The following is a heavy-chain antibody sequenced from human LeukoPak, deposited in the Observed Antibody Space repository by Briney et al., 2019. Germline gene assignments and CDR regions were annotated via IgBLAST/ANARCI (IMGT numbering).Heavy chain of an antibody. CDR1: GYSISSSNW. D-gene: IGHD6-13*01. CDR2: IYYSGST. CDR3: ARDQQQLSPDAFDI. V-gene: IGHV4-28*03. J-gene: IGHJ3*02. Sequence: SDTLSLTCAVSGYSISSSNWWGWIRQPPGKGLEWIGYIYYSGSTYYNPSLKSRVTMSVDTSENQFSLKLSSVTAADTAVYYCARDQQQLSPDAFDIWGQGTMVTVSS.